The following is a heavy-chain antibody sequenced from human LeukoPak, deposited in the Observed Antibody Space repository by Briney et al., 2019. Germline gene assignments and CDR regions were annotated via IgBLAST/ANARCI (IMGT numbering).Heavy chain of an antibody. CDR3: VKKGGGGYFDS. D-gene: IGHD3-10*01. J-gene: IGHJ4*02. V-gene: IGHV3-23*01. Sequence: GGSLRLSCAASEFAFSNYAMSWVRQAPGKGLEWVSGINTGGEYTYYANSVKGRFTISRDNSKNTPYLQMNSLRAEDTAVYYCVKKGGGGYFDSWGQGTLVTVSS. CDR2: INTGGEYT. CDR1: EFAFSNYA.